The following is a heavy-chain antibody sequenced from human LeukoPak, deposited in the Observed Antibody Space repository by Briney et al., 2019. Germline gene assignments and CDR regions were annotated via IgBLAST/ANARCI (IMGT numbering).Heavy chain of an antibody. CDR1: GFTFSSYA. V-gene: IGHV3-23*01. D-gene: IGHD6-13*01. J-gene: IGHJ6*02. CDR2: ISGSGGST. Sequence: PGGSLRLSCAASGFTFSSYAMSWVRQAPGKGLEWVSAISGSGGSTYYADSVKGRFTISRDNSKNTLYLQMNSLRAEDTAVYYCAKGKVAAAGNRKQYYYYGMDVWGQGTTVTVSS. CDR3: AKGKVAAAGNRKQYYYYGMDV.